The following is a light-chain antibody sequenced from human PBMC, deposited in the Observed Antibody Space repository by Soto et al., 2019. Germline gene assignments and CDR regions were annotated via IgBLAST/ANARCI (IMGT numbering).Light chain of an antibody. CDR2: DAA. CDR1: QIVRGY. Sequence: DIVLTQSPATLSLSPGERATLSCRAIQIVRGYLAWYQQKPVQSHSLPMYDAANRAPGIPARFSGSGSGTDYTLTISSLEPEDFASYYCQPRSNWPESFGHETKVDSK. CDR3: QPRSNWPES. V-gene: IGKV3-11*01. J-gene: IGKJ1*01.